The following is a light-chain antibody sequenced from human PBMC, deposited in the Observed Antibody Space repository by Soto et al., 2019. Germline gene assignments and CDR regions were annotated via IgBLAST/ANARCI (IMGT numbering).Light chain of an antibody. CDR1: QGIGSW. CDR2: AAS. Sequence: DIQMTQSPSSVSASVGDRVTITCRASQGIGSWLAWYQQKPGKAPNLLIYAASSLQSGVPSRFSGSGSGTDFTLTSGSLQPEDFATYYCQQANSFPWTFGQGTKVEIK. V-gene: IGKV1-12*01. CDR3: QQANSFPWT. J-gene: IGKJ1*01.